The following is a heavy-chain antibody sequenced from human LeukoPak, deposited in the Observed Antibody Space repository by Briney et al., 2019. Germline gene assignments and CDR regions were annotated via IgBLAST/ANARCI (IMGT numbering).Heavy chain of an antibody. J-gene: IGHJ4*02. CDR3: ARILGYCSGGSCYSWYFDY. CDR2: INSDGSST. CDR1: GFTFSSYW. Sequence: GGSLRLSCAASGFTFSSYWMHWVRHAPGKGLVWVSRINSDGSSTSYADSVKGRFTISRDNAKNSLYLQMNSLRAEDTAVYYCARILGYCSGGSCYSWYFDYWGQGTLVTVSS. D-gene: IGHD2-15*01. V-gene: IGHV3-74*01.